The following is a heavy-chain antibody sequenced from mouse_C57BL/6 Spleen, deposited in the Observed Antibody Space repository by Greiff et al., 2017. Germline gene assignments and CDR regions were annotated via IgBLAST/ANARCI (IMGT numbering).Heavy chain of an antibody. CDR2: ISDGGSYT. J-gene: IGHJ2*01. Sequence: EVMLVESGGGLVKPGGSLKISCAASGFTFSSYAMSWVRQTPEKRLEWVATISDGGSYTYYPDNVKGRFTISRDNAKNNLYLQMSHLKSEDTAMYYCARVYYGYLDYWGQGTTLTVSS. D-gene: IGHD2-1*01. V-gene: IGHV5-4*03. CDR3: ARVYYGYLDY. CDR1: GFTFSSYA.